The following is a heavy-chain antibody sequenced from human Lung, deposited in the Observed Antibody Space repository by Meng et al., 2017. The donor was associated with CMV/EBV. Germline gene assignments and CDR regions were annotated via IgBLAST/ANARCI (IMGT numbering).Heavy chain of an antibody. CDR3: AKDRHTSSAPYVFDS. V-gene: IGHV3-23*01. Sequence: EFXKISXAASGFTFGSYAMTWVRQAPGKGLQWVSSISSNGYSTYYADPVKGRFTITRDNSNNTLFLQMNSLRADDTAVYYCAKDRHTSSAPYVFDSWGQGXLVTVSS. D-gene: IGHD3-16*01. CDR2: ISSNGYST. CDR1: GFTFGSYA. J-gene: IGHJ4*02.